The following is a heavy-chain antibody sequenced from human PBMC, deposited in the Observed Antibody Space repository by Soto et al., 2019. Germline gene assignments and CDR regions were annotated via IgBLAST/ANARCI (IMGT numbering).Heavy chain of an antibody. V-gene: IGHV3-30*18. CDR2: VSHDGRNT. D-gene: IGHD3-9*01. Sequence: VQLVESGGGVVQPGRSLRLSCAASGFTFSDYAMHWVRQAPGKGLEWVAVVSHDGRNTHYADSVKGRFTISRDSSKNTVSLGMTTLRAQDTAVYYCAKGGRDWRGASDFKSWGQGALVTVSS. CDR3: AKGGRDWRGASDFKS. CDR1: GFTFSDYA. J-gene: IGHJ4*02.